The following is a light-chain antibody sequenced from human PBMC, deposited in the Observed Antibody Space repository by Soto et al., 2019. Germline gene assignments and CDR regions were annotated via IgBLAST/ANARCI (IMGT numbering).Light chain of an antibody. CDR3: EQYGSSGT. Sequence: ILLTQSPGTLALSLGERATLSCRARQSGSGNLAGYQQKPGQAPRLLSEGASDTATGIPDRCSGSGSRTAFTLTISRLEPEDFAVYYCEQYGSSGTFGQGTKVDIK. CDR2: GAS. J-gene: IGKJ1*01. V-gene: IGKV3-20*01. CDR1: QSGSGN.